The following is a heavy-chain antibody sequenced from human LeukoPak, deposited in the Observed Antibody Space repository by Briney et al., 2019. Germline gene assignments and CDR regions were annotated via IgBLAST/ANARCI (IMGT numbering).Heavy chain of an antibody. D-gene: IGHD3-22*01. J-gene: IGHJ2*01. CDR3: ARRAYYDSSGYSPASGYFDV. CDR2: IYSNGIT. V-gene: IGHV4-4*08. Sequence: SETLSLTCTVSGGSIFSYYWNWIRQPPGKGLEWIGYIYSNGITSYNPSLRSRGTTSIATSKNQSSLLLRYVTASDTATYYCARRAYYDSSGYSPASGYFDVWGRGTLVSVSS. CDR1: GGSIFSYY.